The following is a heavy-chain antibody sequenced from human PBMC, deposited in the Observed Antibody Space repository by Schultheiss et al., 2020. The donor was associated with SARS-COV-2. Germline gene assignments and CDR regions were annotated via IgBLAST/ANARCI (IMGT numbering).Heavy chain of an antibody. Sequence: GGSLRLSCAVSGFTFSSYAMSWVRQAPGKGLEWVSAISGSAGTTYYSDSVKGRFTISRDNSKNTLYLQMNSLRAEDTAVYYCARDGWIVATICTFDIWGQGTMVTVSS. CDR1: GFTFSSYA. CDR3: ARDGWIVATICTFDI. CDR2: ISGSAGTT. V-gene: IGHV3-23*01. J-gene: IGHJ3*02. D-gene: IGHD5-12*01.